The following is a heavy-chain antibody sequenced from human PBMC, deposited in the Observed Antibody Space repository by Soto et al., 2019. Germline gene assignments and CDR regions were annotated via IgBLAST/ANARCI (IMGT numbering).Heavy chain of an antibody. Sequence: ASVKVSCKASGYTFINYDISWVRQATGQGLEWMGWMNPGSGKTGYANKFQGRVTMTRDASTSTAHLELSSLTSEDTAVYYCARMASYGTLNWFDPWGQGTLVTVSS. CDR2: MNPGSGKT. V-gene: IGHV1-8*02. J-gene: IGHJ5*02. CDR1: GYTFINYD. D-gene: IGHD2-21*01. CDR3: ARMASYGTLNWFDP.